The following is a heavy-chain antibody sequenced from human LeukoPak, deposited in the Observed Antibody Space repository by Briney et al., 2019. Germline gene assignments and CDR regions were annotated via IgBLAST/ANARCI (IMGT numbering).Heavy chain of an antibody. Sequence: PSETLSLTCTVSGGSISSYYWSWIRQPPGKGLEWIGYIYTSGSTNYNPSLKSRVTISVDTSKNQSSLKLSSVTAADTAVYYCARPRIDYGDYDAFDIWGQGTMVTVSS. V-gene: IGHV4-4*09. D-gene: IGHD4-17*01. J-gene: IGHJ3*02. CDR1: GGSISSYY. CDR2: IYTSGST. CDR3: ARPRIDYGDYDAFDI.